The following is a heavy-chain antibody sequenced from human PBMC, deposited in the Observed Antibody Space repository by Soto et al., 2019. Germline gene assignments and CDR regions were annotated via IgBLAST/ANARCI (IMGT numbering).Heavy chain of an antibody. CDR2: IFPSDSDT. D-gene: IGHD6-19*01. J-gene: IGHJ4*02. CDR3: ARHGSSGWYDQSDY. CDR1: GYSFTSHL. Sequence: GESLKISCEVPGYSFTSHLIGRVRQMPGKGLEWVGIIFPSDSDTRYSPSFEGQVTISVDTSATSACLQWSSLKASDSAIYYCARHGSSGWYDQSDYWGQGTLVTVSS. V-gene: IGHV5-51*01.